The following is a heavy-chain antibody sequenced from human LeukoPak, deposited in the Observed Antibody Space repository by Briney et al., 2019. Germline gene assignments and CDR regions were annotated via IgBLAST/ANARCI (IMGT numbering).Heavy chain of an antibody. V-gene: IGHV3-23*01. CDR2: ISGSGGST. CDR3: ARNGLSYYGSGSYPSF. J-gene: IGHJ4*02. Sequence: GGSLRLSCAASGFTFSSYAMSWVRQAPGKGLEWVSAISGSGGSTYYADSVKGRFTISRDNSKNTLYLQMNSLRAEDTAVYYCARNGLSYYGSGSYPSFWGQGTLVTVSS. D-gene: IGHD3-10*01. CDR1: GFTFSSYA.